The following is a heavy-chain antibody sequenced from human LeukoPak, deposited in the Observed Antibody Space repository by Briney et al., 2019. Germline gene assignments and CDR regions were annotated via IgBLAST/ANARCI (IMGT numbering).Heavy chain of an antibody. D-gene: IGHD7-27*01. V-gene: IGHV4-61*02. CDR1: GGSISSGSYY. CDR2: IYTSGST. CDR3: ARGFRGDNFDY. J-gene: IGHJ4*02. Sequence: ASETLSLTCTVSGGSISSGSYYWSWIRQPAGKGLEWIGRIYTSGSTNYNPSLKSRVTISVDTSKNQFSLKLSSVTAADTAVYFCARGFRGDNFDYWGQGTLVTVSS.